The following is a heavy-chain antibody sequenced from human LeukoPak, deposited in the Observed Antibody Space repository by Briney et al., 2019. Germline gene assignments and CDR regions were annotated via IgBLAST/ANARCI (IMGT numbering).Heavy chain of an antibody. CDR3: ATYRVRHLNSLDY. V-gene: IGHV3-7*03. CDR1: EFTFSTYW. D-gene: IGHD3-16*02. CDR2: IDQDGSEK. J-gene: IGHJ4*02. Sequence: GGSLRLSCVASEFTFSTYWMTWVRQAPGKGLEWVANIDQDGSEKNYVDSVKGRFTVSRDNAKNSLFLQMNSLRAEDTAVYYCATYRVRHLNSLDYWGRGTLVSVSS.